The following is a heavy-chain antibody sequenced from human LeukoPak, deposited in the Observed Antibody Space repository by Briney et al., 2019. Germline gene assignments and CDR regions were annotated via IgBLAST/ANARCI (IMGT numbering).Heavy chain of an antibody. CDR2: INHSGST. J-gene: IGHJ4*02. Sequence: SETLSLTCAVYGGSFSGYYWSWIRQPPGKGLEWIGEINHSGSTNYNPSLKSRVTISVDTSKNQFSLKLSSVTAADTAVYYCARINVDIVATINFDYWAREPWSPSPQ. CDR3: ARINVDIVATINFDY. CDR1: GGSFSGYY. D-gene: IGHD5-12*01. V-gene: IGHV4-34*01.